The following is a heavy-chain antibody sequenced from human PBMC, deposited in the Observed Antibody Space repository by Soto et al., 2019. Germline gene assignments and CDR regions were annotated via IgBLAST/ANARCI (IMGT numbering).Heavy chain of an antibody. CDR2: ISWNSGSI. Sequence: EVQLVESGGGLVQPGRSLRLSCAASGFTFDDYAMHWVRQAPGKGLEWVSGISWNSGSIGYADSVKGRFTISRDNAKNSLYLQMKSLRAEDTALYYCAKDMSGYYYYGMDVWGQGTTVTVSS. CDR1: GFTFDDYA. V-gene: IGHV3-9*01. CDR3: AKDMSGYYYYGMDV. J-gene: IGHJ6*02.